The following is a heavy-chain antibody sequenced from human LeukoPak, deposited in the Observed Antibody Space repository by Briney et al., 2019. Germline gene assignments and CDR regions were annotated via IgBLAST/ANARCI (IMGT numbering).Heavy chain of an antibody. J-gene: IGHJ5*02. CDR3: ARENIVGATFDWFDP. D-gene: IGHD1-26*01. CDR2: IYHSGST. V-gene: IGHV4-38-2*02. CDR1: GYSISSGYY. Sequence: SETLSLTCTVSGYSISSGYYWGWIRQPPGKGLEWIGSIYHSGSTYYNPSLKSRVTISVDTSKNQFSLKLSSVTAADTAVYYCARENIVGATFDWFDPWGQGTLVTVSS.